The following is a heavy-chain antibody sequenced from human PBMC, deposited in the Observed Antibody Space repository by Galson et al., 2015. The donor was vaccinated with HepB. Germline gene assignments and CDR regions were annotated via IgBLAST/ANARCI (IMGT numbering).Heavy chain of an antibody. J-gene: IGHJ5*02. V-gene: IGHV1-46*01. Sequence: SVKVSCKASGYAFSSNGISWVRQAPGQGLEWMGIINPSGGSTSYAQKFQGRVTMTRDTSTSTVYMELSSLRSEDTAVYYCARASGIIAVAVDLDPWGQGTLVTVSS. CDR2: INPSGGST. CDR3: ARASGIIAVAVDLDP. D-gene: IGHD6-19*01. CDR1: GYAFSSNG.